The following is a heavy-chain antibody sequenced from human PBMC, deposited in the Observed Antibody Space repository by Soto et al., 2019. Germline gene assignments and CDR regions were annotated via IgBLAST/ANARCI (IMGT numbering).Heavy chain of an antibody. CDR3: ARDRYGDYVRYFDY. CDR2: INAGNGNT. D-gene: IGHD4-17*01. CDR1: GYTFTSYA. V-gene: IGHV1-3*01. Sequence: ASVKVSCKASGYTFTSYAMHWVRQAPGQRLEWMGWINAGNGNTKYSQKFRGRVTITRDTSASTAYMELSSLRSEDTAVYYCARDRYGDYVRYFDYWGQGTLVTVSS. J-gene: IGHJ4*02.